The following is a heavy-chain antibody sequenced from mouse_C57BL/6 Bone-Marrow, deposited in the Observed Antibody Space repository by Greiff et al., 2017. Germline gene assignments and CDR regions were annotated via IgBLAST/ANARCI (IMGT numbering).Heavy chain of an antibody. CDR3: ARDGYYALYYFDD. J-gene: IGHJ2*01. CDR2: ISDGGSYT. Sequence: EVQLVESGGGLVKPGGSLKLSCAASGFTFSSYAMSWVRQTPEKRLEWVATISDGGSYTYYPDNVKGRFTISRDNAKNNLYLQLSHLKSEDTAMXYCARDGYYALYYFDDWGQGTTLTVSS. V-gene: IGHV5-4*01. CDR1: GFTFSSYA. D-gene: IGHD2-3*01.